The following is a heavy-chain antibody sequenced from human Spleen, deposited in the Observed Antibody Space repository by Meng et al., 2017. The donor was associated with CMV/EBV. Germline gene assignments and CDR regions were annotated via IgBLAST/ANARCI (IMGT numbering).Heavy chain of an antibody. J-gene: IGHJ5*02. V-gene: IGHV1-18*01. D-gene: IGHD3-3*01. CDR2: ISGYNGDT. Sequence: ASVKVSCKASGYTFSTYGISWVRQAPGQGLEWMGWISGYNGDTNYAQKFQGRVTLTTDTSTSTAYMELTNLRSDDTAVYYCARGDYDFHPWGQGTLVTVSS. CDR1: GYTFSTYG. CDR3: ARGDYDFHP.